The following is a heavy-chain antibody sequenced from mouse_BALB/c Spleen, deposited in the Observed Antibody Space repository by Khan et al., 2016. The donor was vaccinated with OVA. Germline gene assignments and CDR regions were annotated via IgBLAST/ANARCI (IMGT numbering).Heavy chain of an antibody. D-gene: IGHD1-1*01. CDR2: ISYSGRT. Sequence: EVQLQESGPGLVNPSQSLSLTCTVTGYSITSDYAWNWIRQFPGNKLEWMGYISYSGRTSYNPSLKSRISITRDTSKNQVFLQLNFVTTEDTASXFCARSVTITTVVATDFDYWGQGTTLTVSS. J-gene: IGHJ2*01. CDR1: GYSITSDYA. V-gene: IGHV3-2*02. CDR3: ARSVTITTVVATDFDY.